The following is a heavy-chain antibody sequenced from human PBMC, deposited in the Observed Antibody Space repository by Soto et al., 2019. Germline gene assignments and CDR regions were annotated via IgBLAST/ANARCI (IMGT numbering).Heavy chain of an antibody. CDR2: IWFDGVTK. V-gene: IGHV3-33*01. Sequence: QVQLVESGGGVVQPGRSLRLSCAASRFTFSDYGMHWVRQAPGKGLEWVAVIWFDGVTKYNADSVKGRFTISRDNSKNTLYLQMNSLRAEDTAVYYCASTPTYNSRPSRPWFDYWGQGTLVTVSS. CDR3: ASTPTYNSRPSRPWFDY. CDR1: RFTFSDYG. D-gene: IGHD1-1*01. J-gene: IGHJ4*02.